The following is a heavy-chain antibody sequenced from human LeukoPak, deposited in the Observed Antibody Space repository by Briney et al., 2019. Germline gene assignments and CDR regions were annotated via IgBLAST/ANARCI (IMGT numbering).Heavy chain of an antibody. D-gene: IGHD4-17*01. Sequence: GGSLRLSCAASGFTFSSYSMNWVRQAPGKGLEWVSYIGSSSSTIYYADSVKGRFTISRDNAKNSLYLQMNSLRAEDTAVYYCARFHDYGDYVGAFDIWGQGTMVTVSS. CDR1: GFTFSSYS. V-gene: IGHV3-48*01. J-gene: IGHJ3*02. CDR2: IGSSSSTI. CDR3: ARFHDYGDYVGAFDI.